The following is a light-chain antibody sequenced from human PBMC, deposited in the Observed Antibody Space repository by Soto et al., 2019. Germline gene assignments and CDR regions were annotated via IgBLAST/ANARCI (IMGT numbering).Light chain of an antibody. CDR2: AAS. CDR3: QQSYSTPLFT. J-gene: IGKJ5*01. V-gene: IGKV1-39*01. CDR1: QSISSY. Sequence: DIQMTQSPSSLSASVGDRVTITCRARQSISSYLNWYQQKPGKAPKLLIYAASSLQGGVQSRFSGSGSGTDFTLTISSLQPEEFATYYCQQSYSTPLFTFGQGTRLEIK.